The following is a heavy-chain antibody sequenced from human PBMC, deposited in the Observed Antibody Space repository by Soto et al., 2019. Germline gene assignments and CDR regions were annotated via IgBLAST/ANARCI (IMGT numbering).Heavy chain of an antibody. V-gene: IGHV3-23*01. D-gene: IGHD2-21*01. Sequence: EVQLLESGGGLVQPGGSLRLSCAASGFIFSSYAMNWVRQAPGKGLDWVSGISGRGDTIHYADSVKGRFTISRDNAQNTRYLQRNSLRAEDTAVYSCAKHRYCVGDGSEGFANWGRGTLSSSPQ. J-gene: IGHJ4*02. CDR2: ISGRGDTI. CDR1: GFIFSSYA. CDR3: AKHRYCVGDGSEGFAN.